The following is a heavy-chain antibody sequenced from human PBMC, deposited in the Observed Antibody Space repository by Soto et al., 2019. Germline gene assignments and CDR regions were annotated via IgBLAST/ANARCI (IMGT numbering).Heavy chain of an antibody. J-gene: IGHJ5*02. CDR2: ISGSGGST. CDR3: AKDSPLGVKLAGRTS. V-gene: IGHV3-23*01. D-gene: IGHD6-19*01. CDR1: GFTFSNFG. Sequence: SLRLSCAASGFTFSNFGMNWVRQAPGKGLEWVSVISGSGGSTYYADSVKGRFTIARDNSKSTLFLQMNSLRAEDTAIYYCAKDSPLGVKLAGRTSWRRGTLV.